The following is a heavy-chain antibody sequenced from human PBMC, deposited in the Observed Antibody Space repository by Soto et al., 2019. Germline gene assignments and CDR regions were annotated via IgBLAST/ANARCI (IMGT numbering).Heavy chain of an antibody. CDR1: GFSFSTYG. J-gene: IGHJ3*02. CDR2: IFYDGSKK. V-gene: IGHV3-30*18. CDR3: AKDRGLFEGAFDI. Sequence: QVQVVESGGGVVQPGRSLRLSCAASGFSFSTYGMHWVRQAPGKGLEWVAAIFYDGSKKYYADSVKGRVTISRDNSKNTLYLQMNSLRVEDTAVYYCAKDRGLFEGAFDIWGQGTLVTVSS. D-gene: IGHD3-9*01.